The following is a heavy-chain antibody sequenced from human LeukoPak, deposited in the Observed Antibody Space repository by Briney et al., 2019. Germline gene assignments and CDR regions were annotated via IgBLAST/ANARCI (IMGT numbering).Heavy chain of an antibody. CDR3: AREGGSFLRYFDS. D-gene: IGHD1-26*01. CDR1: GFTFSIYW. J-gene: IGHJ4*02. CDR2: ISSDESST. Sequence: GGSLRLSCAASGFTFSIYWMHWVRQAPGEGLVWVSRISSDESSTNYADSVKGRFTISRDNTKNTLYLQMNSLRAKDTAVYFCAREGGSFLRYFDSWGQGTLVTVSS. V-gene: IGHV3-74*01.